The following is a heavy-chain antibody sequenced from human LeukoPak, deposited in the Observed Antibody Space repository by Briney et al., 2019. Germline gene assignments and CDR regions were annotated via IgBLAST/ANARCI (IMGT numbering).Heavy chain of an antibody. Sequence: GGSLRLSCAASGFTFSSYAMRWVRQAPGKWLEWVSAISGSGENTFYADSVKGRFAIARDNSKNTLYLQMNSLRAEDTAVYYSAKGHCSGGSCYGTDYWGQGTLVTVSS. CDR2: ISGSGENT. V-gene: IGHV3-23*01. CDR1: GFTFSSYA. CDR3: AKGHCSGGSCYGTDY. J-gene: IGHJ4*02. D-gene: IGHD2-15*01.